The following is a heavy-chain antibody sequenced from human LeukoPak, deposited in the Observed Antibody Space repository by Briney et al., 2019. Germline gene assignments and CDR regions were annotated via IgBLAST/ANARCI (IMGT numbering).Heavy chain of an antibody. J-gene: IGHJ6*02. V-gene: IGHV4-59*01. CDR3: ARLSARLGYYYYGMDL. D-gene: IGHD6-19*01. CDR2: IYYSGNT. Sequence: LSETLSLTCTVSGGSISGSYWSWIRQPPGKGLEWIGYIYYSGNTNYNPSLKSRVTISVDTSKNQFSLKLTSVTAADTAVYYCARLSARLGYYYYGMDLRGQGTTVTVSS. CDR1: GGSISGSY.